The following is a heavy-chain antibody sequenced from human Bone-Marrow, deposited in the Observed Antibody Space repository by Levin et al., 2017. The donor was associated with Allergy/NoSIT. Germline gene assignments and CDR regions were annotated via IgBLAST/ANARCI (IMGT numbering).Heavy chain of an antibody. V-gene: IGHV4-30-2*01. CDR3: ARGGSDLLWFGELLGGLDP. CDR2: IYHSGST. D-gene: IGHD3-10*01. J-gene: IGHJ5*02. Sequence: SETLSLTCAVSGGSISSGGYSWSWIRQPPGKGLEWIGYIYHSGSTYYNPSLKSRVTISVDRSKNQFSLKLSSVTAADTAVYYCARGGSDLLWFGELLGGLDPWGQGTLVTVSS. CDR1: GGSISSGGYS.